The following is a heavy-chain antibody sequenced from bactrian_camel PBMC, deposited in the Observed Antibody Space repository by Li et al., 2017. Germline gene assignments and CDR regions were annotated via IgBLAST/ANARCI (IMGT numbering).Heavy chain of an antibody. CDR1: GHSRGSNC. Sequence: DVQLVESGGGSVQAGGSLRLSCKVSGHSRGSNCVGWYRLPPGGAPAEREGIAAIRRDGGETWYAASVKGRFSISQDYAKNTVFLQTTNLNSDDSATYYCALGEGGDLRKVRLAEWAWPRYWGQGTQVTVS. V-gene: IGHV3S32*01. CDR2: IRRDGGET. CDR3: ALGEGGDLRKVRLAEWAWPRY. J-gene: IGHJ4*01. D-gene: IGHD1*01.